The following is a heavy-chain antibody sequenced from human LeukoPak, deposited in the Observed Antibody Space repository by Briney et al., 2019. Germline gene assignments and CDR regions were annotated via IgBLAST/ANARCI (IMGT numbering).Heavy chain of an antibody. CDR1: GFTFSSYW. CDR2: INSDMSTT. Sequence: PGGSLRLSCAASGFTFSSYWMHWVRRAPGKGLVWVSRINSDMSTTTYADSVKGRFTISRDNAKNTLYLQMNSLRAVDTAVYYCARAGRGLRYFDWLTYDYWGQGTLVTVSS. D-gene: IGHD3-9*01. J-gene: IGHJ4*02. V-gene: IGHV3-74*01. CDR3: ARAGRGLRYFDWLTYDY.